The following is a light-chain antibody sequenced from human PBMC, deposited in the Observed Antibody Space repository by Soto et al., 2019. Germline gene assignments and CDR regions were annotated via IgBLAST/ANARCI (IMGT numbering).Light chain of an antibody. J-gene: IGKJ1*01. CDR3: QQRTNWPPGTWT. CDR1: RRVGSF. Sequence: EIVMTQSPATLSVSPGERATLSCRASRRVGSFLAWYQQKPGQAPRLLIYDASNRASGIPARFSGSGSGTDFTLSISSLEPEDFAVYYCQQRTNWPPGTWTFGQGTKVDIK. CDR2: DAS. V-gene: IGKV3-11*01.